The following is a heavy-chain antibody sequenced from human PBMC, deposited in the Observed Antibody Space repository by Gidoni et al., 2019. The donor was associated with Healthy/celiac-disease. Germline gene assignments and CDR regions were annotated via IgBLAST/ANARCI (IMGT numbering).Heavy chain of an antibody. V-gene: IGHV1-2*02. Sequence: VQLVQAGAEVKKPGASVKLSCKASAYPFTGYYLHWVRQAPGQGLEWLGWINPNSGGTNYAQKLQGRVTMTRDTAISTAYMELSRLRADDTAVYYCARDDERSGYYYDYWGQGTLVTVCS. CDR1: AYPFTGYY. CDR3: ARDDERSGYYYDY. D-gene: IGHD3-22*01. J-gene: IGHJ4*02. CDR2: INPNSGGT.